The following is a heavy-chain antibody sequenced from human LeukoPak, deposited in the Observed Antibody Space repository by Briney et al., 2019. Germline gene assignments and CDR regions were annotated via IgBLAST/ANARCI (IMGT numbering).Heavy chain of an antibody. Sequence: GESLKISCKGSGYSFTNYWIGWVRQMPGKGLEWMGIIYPGDSNTKYSPSFQGQVTISADKSISTAYLQWSSLKASDTAMYYCASGYCSSSSCAHDAFDIWGQGTMVTVSP. V-gene: IGHV5-51*01. CDR3: ASGYCSSSSCAHDAFDI. CDR1: GYSFTNYW. D-gene: IGHD2-2*01. CDR2: IYPGDSNT. J-gene: IGHJ3*02.